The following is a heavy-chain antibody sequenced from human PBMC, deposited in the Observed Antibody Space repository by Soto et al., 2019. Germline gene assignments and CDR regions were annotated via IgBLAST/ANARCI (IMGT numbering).Heavy chain of an antibody. CDR2: IYHSGST. Sequence: PSETLSLTCAVSGGSISSGGYSWSWIRQPPGKGLEWIGYIYHSGSTYYNPSLKSRVTISVDRSKNQFSLKLSSVTAADTAVYYRARDVGEDCSSTSCYNWFDPWGQGTLVTVSS. D-gene: IGHD2-2*01. CDR1: GGSISSGGYS. J-gene: IGHJ5*02. V-gene: IGHV4-30-2*01. CDR3: ARDVGEDCSSTSCYNWFDP.